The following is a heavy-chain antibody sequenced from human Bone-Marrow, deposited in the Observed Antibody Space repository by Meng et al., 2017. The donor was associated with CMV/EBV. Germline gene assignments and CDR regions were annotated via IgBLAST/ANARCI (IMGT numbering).Heavy chain of an antibody. CDR3: ARDAAAAGTGAFNI. CDR2: INHSGST. CDR1: GGSFSSYY. V-gene: IGHV4-34*01. D-gene: IGHD6-13*01. Sequence: LRLSCAIYGGSFSSYYWSWIRQYPGKGLEWIGEINHSGSTIYNPSLKSRVTISIDTSKNQFSLKLSSVTAADTAVYHCARDAAAAGTGAFNIWGQGTMVTVPS. J-gene: IGHJ3*02.